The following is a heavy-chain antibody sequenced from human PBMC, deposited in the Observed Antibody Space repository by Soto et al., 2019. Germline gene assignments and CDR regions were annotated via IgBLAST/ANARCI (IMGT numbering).Heavy chain of an antibody. Sequence: QVQLQESGPGLVKPSGTLSLTCAVSGGSISSSNWWSWVRQPPGKGLEWIGEIYHSGSTNYNPSLKSRVTISVDKSKNQFSLKLSSVTAADTAVYYCAREIGVRFLEWSRRGMDVWGQGTTVTVSS. V-gene: IGHV4-4*02. CDR3: AREIGVRFLEWSRRGMDV. CDR1: GGSISSSNW. CDR2: IYHSGST. J-gene: IGHJ6*02. D-gene: IGHD3-3*01.